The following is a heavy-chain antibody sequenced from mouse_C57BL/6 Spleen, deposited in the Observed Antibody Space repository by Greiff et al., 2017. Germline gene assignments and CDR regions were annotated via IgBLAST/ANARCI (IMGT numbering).Heavy chain of an antibody. Sequence: VQLKESVAELVRPGASVKLSCTASGFNIKNTYMHWVKQRPEQGLEWIGMIDPANGNTKYAPKFKGKATVTANTSSNTAYLQLSSLTSEDTAIYYCARGGDDRNYAWFAYWGQGTLVTVSA. V-gene: IGHV14-3*01. D-gene: IGHD2-5*01. CDR2: IDPANGNT. J-gene: IGHJ3*01. CDR1: GFNIKNTY. CDR3: ARGGDDRNYAWFAY.